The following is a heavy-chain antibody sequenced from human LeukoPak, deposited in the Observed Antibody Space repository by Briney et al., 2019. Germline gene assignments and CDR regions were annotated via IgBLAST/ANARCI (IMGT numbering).Heavy chain of an antibody. Sequence: GGSLRLSCAASGFIFSNYAMRWVRQAPGKGLECVSRISGGGDNTYYADSVEGRFTISRDNSKNMVYLQTNSLRVEDTAIYYCAKGYSDSTFFYWGQGTQVTVSS. CDR3: AKGYSDSTFFY. CDR2: ISGGGDNT. CDR1: GFIFSNYA. J-gene: IGHJ4*02. D-gene: IGHD6-13*01. V-gene: IGHV3-23*01.